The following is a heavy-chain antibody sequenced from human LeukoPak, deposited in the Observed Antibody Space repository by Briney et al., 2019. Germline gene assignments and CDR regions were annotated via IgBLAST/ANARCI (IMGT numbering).Heavy chain of an antibody. CDR2: IYYSGNT. CDR3: ARIFCSDGICYPDY. Sequence: SETLSLTCTVSGGSISSYYWSWIRQPSGRGLEWIGYIYYSGNTNYNSSLKSRVTISIDTSKTQFSLKLSSVTAADTAVYYCARIFCSDGICYPDYWGRGTLVAVSS. V-gene: IGHV4-59*01. J-gene: IGHJ4*02. D-gene: IGHD2-8*01. CDR1: GGSISSYY.